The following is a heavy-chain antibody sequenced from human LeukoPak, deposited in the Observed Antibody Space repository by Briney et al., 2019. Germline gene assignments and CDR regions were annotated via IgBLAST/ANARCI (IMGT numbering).Heavy chain of an antibody. CDR1: GGSISSYY. CDR2: IYYSGST. Sequence: SETLSLTCTVSGGSISSYYWSWIRQPPGKGLEWIGYIYYSGSTNYNPSLKSRVTISVDTSKNQFSLKLSSVTAVDTAVYYCARLGVGWFDPWGQGTLVTVSS. V-gene: IGHV4-59*01. J-gene: IGHJ5*02. D-gene: IGHD2-8*01. CDR3: ARLGVGWFDP.